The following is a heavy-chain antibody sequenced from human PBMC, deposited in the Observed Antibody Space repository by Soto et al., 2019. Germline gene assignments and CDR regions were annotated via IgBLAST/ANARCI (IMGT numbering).Heavy chain of an antibody. CDR3: ARDHVYCGGDCYGFDP. CDR2: INAGNGNT. V-gene: IGHV1-3*01. J-gene: IGHJ5*02. D-gene: IGHD2-21*02. Sequence: QVQLVQSGAEVKKPGASVKVSCKASGYTFTSYAMHWVRQAPGQRLEWMGWINAGNGNTKYSQKFQGRVTITRDTSASTAYMELSSLRSEDTAVYDCARDHVYCGGDCYGFDPWGQGTLVTVSS. CDR1: GYTFTSYA.